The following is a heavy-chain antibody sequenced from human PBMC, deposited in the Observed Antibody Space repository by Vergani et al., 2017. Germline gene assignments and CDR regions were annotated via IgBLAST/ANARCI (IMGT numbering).Heavy chain of an antibody. J-gene: IGHJ6*02. CDR1: GFTFSSYW. CDR2: IKSDGSST. V-gene: IGHV3-74*01. CDR3: ARERELGIHYYGMGV. D-gene: IGHD7-27*01. Sequence: EVQLVESGGGLVQPGGSLRLSCAASGFTFSSYWMHWVRQAPGKGLVWVSRIKSDGSSTRYADSVKGRFTISRDNAKNTLYLQMNRLRAEDTAVYYCARERELGIHYYGMGVWGQGTTVTVSS.